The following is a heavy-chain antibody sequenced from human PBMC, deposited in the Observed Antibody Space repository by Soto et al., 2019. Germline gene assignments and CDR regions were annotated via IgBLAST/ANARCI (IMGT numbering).Heavy chain of an antibody. J-gene: IGHJ2*01. D-gene: IGHD3-10*01. Sequence: EVQLVESGGGLVQPGGSLRLSCAASGFTVNSNYMNWVRQAPGKGLEWVSVMYSGGSTHFEDSVKGRCSISRHNYGNTLYFQMNSVRPEDTAVYYCARDRLVRTVGKGYYALWGRGTRVTVS. CDR2: MYSGGST. CDR1: GFTVNSNY. V-gene: IGHV3-53*04. CDR3: ARDRLVRTVGKGYYAL.